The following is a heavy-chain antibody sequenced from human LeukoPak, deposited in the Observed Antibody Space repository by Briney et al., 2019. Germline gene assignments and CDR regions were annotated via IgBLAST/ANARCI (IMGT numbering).Heavy chain of an antibody. CDR2: IYPGDSDT. V-gene: IGHV5-51*01. D-gene: IGHD6-13*01. CDR1: GYSFTSYW. J-gene: IGHJ6*02. CDR3: ARHRGEASIVSAGTGFFSAGVRNYYYYGMDV. Sequence: GESLKISCKGSGYSFTSYWINWGRQMPGKGLEWMGIIYPGDSDTRYSPSFQGQVAISADKSISTAYLQWSSLKASDTAMYYCARHRGEASIVSAGTGFFSAGVRNYYYYGMDVWGQGTTVTVSS.